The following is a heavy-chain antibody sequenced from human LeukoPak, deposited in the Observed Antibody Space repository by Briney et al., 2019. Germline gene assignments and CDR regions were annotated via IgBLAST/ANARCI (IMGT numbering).Heavy chain of an antibody. V-gene: IGHV3-74*01. CDR1: GFTSSDYW. CDR3: AKVLMVYTFDY. Sequence: GGSLRLSCAASGFTSSDYWMHWVRHAPGKGLVWVSRMNSAGTTTNYADSVKGRFTISRDTAKSTLYLQMNSLRAEDTAVYYCAKVLMVYTFDYWGQGTLVTVSS. J-gene: IGHJ4*02. D-gene: IGHD2-8*01. CDR2: MNSAGTTT.